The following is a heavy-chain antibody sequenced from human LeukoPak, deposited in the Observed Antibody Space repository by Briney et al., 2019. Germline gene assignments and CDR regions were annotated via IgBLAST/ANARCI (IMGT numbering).Heavy chain of an antibody. J-gene: IGHJ4*02. CDR2: LFYSGSP. CDR3: ARRLKTAVAEFYFDS. Sequence: PSETLSLTCTDSRDSISNYNSYWGWIRQPPGKGLQWIGSLFYSGSPYYNPALQSRVTISVDTSKNHFPLRLNSVTAADTAVYYCARRLKTAVAEFYFDSWGQGILVTVSS. D-gene: IGHD6-19*01. CDR1: RDSISNYNSY. V-gene: IGHV4-39*02.